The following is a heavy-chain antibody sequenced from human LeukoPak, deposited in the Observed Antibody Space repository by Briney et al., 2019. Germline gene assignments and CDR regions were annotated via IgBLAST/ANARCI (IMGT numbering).Heavy chain of an antibody. CDR2: IYYSGST. D-gene: IGHD3-22*01. V-gene: IGHV4-59*01. Sequence: PSETLSLTCTVSGGSISSYYWSWIRQPPGKGLEWIGYIYYSGSTNYNPSLKSRVTISVDTSKNQFSLKLSSVTVADTAVYYCARVPYDSSGYRPCLAYGMDVWGQGTTVTVSS. CDR3: ARVPYDSSGYRPCLAYGMDV. CDR1: GGSISSYY. J-gene: IGHJ6*02.